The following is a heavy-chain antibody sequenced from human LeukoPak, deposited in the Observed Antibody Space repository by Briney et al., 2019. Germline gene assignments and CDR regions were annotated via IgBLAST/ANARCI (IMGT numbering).Heavy chain of an antibody. CDR1: GFTFGNYD. CDR3: ARDHHYYDSSGLRSGRIDF. Sequence: GGSLRLSCAVSGFTFGNYDMHWVRPTPGKGLEWVSLIRHDGSKQFYADSVKGRFTISRDNSENTLFLQMNSLRDEDTAVYYCARDHHYYDSSGLRSGRIDFWGQGTLVTVSS. CDR2: IRHDGSKQ. J-gene: IGHJ4*02. D-gene: IGHD3-22*01. V-gene: IGHV3-30*02.